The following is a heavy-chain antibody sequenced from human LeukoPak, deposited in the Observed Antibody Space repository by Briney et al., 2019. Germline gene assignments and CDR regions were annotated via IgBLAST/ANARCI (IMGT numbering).Heavy chain of an antibody. CDR1: GFTFSSHG. Sequence: GGSLRLSCAASGFTFSSHGMCWVRQAPGRGLEWVSSISIGGDTTYSDSVKGRFTISRDNSKNTLYLQLDSLRAEDTAVYYCARDRGTYYDFWSGYYTGPPARVVLDVWGKGTTVTVSS. V-gene: IGHV3-23*01. CDR2: ISIGGDTT. D-gene: IGHD3-3*01. J-gene: IGHJ6*04. CDR3: ARDRGTYYDFWSGYYTGPPARVVLDV.